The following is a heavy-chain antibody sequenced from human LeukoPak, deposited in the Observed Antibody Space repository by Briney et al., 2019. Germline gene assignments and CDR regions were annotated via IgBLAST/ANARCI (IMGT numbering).Heavy chain of an antibody. CDR3: ARDWEQQLATISMGV. V-gene: IGHV3-7*03. Sequence: PGGSLRLSCAASGFTFSSYWMAWVRQAPGKGLEWVANINQDGSHKYYVDSVKGRFTISRDNAKNSLYLQMNSLRAEDTAVYYCARDWEQQLATISMGVWGQGTTVTVSS. D-gene: IGHD6-13*01. CDR2: INQDGSHK. J-gene: IGHJ6*02. CDR1: GFTFSSYW.